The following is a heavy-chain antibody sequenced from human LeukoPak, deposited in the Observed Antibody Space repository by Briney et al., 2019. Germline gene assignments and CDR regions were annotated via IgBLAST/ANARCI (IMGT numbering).Heavy chain of an antibody. CDR3: ARGAQLTDY. D-gene: IGHD6-13*01. CDR2: IGPDGGTT. Sequence: GGSLRLSCAASGFTFYTYGMHWVRQAPGKGLEYVSGIGPDGGTTYYAKSVKGSFTISRDNSNSMVYLQMGSLTADDMAVYYCARGAQLTDYWGQGTLVTVSS. J-gene: IGHJ4*02. CDR1: GFTFYTYG. V-gene: IGHV3-64*01.